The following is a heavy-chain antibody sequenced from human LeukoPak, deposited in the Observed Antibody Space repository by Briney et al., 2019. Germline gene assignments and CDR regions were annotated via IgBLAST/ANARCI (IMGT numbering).Heavy chain of an antibody. Sequence: SETLSLTCTVSGGSISDYYWSWIRQPPGKGLEWIAYIYYSGNTKVNPSLKSRVTVSVDTSKNQFSLKLTSVTAADTTVYYCARDKWSGGGLSQFDPWGQGTLVTVSS. CDR2: IYYSGNT. J-gene: IGHJ5*02. D-gene: IGHD2-15*01. CDR3: ARDKWSGGGLSQFDP. CDR1: GGSISDYY. V-gene: IGHV4-59*01.